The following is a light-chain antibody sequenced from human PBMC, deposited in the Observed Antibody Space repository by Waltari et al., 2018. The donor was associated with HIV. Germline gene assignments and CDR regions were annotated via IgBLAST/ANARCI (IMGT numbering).Light chain of an antibody. J-gene: IGKJ2*01. CDR3: QQYNNWPPEDT. V-gene: IGKV3-15*01. CDR2: GAS. Sequence: EIVLTQSPATPSVSNGESAILSGMASQNVTTNLASYQQRPGQAPRLLIYGASTRATGIPARFSGSGAGTGFTRTISSLQSEDFAIYDWQQYNNWPPEDTFGQGTKLEIK. CDR1: QNVTTN.